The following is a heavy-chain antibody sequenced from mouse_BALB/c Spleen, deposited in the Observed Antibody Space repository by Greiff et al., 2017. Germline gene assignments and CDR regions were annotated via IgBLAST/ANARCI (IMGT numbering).Heavy chain of an antibody. CDR1: GYTFTSYW. Sequence: QVQLQQSGAELAKPGASVKMSCKASGYTFTSYWMHWVKQRPGKGLEWIGYINPSTGYTENNQKFKDKATLTADKSSSTAYMQLSSLTSEDSAVYYCAQGDAMDYWGQGTSVTVSS. V-gene: IGHV1-7*01. J-gene: IGHJ4*01. CDR3: AQGDAMDY. CDR2: INPSTGYT.